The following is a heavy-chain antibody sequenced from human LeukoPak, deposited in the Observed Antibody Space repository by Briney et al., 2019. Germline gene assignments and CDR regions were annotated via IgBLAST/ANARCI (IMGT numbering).Heavy chain of an antibody. CDR3: AARKVRGVWFYLDY. J-gene: IGHJ4*02. CDR1: GFTVSAYA. V-gene: IGHV3-23*01. Sequence: QPGGSLRLSCAASGFTVSAYAMAWVRQAPGKGLGWVSTIYDDNTYYADSVKGRFAISTDNSKNTLYLQMNSLRVEDTAVYFCAARKVRGVWFYLDYWGQGTLVTVSS. D-gene: IGHD3-10*01. CDR2: IYDDNT.